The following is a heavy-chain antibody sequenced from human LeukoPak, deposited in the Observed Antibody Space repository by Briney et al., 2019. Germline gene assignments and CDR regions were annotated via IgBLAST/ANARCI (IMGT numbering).Heavy chain of an antibody. CDR3: AREPIVVVNDTYYYYGMDV. CDR1: GFTFSSYW. J-gene: IGHJ6*02. CDR2: IKQDGSEK. V-gene: IGHV3-7*01. D-gene: IGHD3-22*01. Sequence: GGSLRLSCAASGFTFSSYWMSWVRQAPGKGLEWVANIKQDGSEKYYVDSVKGRFTISRDNAKNSLYLQMNSLRAEDTAVYYCAREPIVVVNDTYYYYGMDVWGQGTTVTVSS.